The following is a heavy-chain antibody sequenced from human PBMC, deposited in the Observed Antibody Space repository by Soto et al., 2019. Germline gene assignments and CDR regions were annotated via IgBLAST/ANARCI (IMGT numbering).Heavy chain of an antibody. D-gene: IGHD2-2*01. J-gene: IGHJ4*02. CDR1: GFTFSSYW. CDR3: ARGTSVIPAESDFDY. CDR2: IKRDGSEK. Sequence: GGFLRLSCAASGFTFSSYWMSWVRQAPGKGLEWVANIKRDGSEKYYVDSVKGRFTISRDNAKNTLYLQMNSLRAEDTAVYYCARGTSVIPAESDFDYWGQGTLVPVSS. V-gene: IGHV3-7*01.